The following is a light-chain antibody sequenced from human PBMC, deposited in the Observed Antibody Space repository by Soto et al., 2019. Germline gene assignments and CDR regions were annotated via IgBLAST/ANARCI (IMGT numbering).Light chain of an antibody. Sequence: EIVLTQSPCTLSFSPWERSTLSFKTSQSRGSNFLAWYQHKPGQAPRLLIYASSNRATGIPDRFSGSASGTDFTLTINRLEPEDFAVYYCQLYGISPHFGQGTRLEIK. CDR3: QLYGISPH. CDR1: QSRGSNF. V-gene: IGKV3-20*01. CDR2: ASS. J-gene: IGKJ5*01.